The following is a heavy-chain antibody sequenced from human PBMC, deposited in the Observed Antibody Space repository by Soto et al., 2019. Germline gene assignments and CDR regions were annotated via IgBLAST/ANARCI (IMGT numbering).Heavy chain of an antibody. V-gene: IGHV4-34*01. J-gene: IGHJ4*02. CDR1: GGSFSGYY. Sequence: QVQLQQWGAGLLKPSETLSLTCAVYGGSFSGYYWSWIRQPPGKGLEWIGEINHSGSTNYNPSLKSRVTISVDTSKNQFSMKLSSVTAADTAVYYCARGFPPTTVDYWGQGTLVTVSS. CDR3: ARGFPPTTVDY. D-gene: IGHD4-4*01. CDR2: INHSGST.